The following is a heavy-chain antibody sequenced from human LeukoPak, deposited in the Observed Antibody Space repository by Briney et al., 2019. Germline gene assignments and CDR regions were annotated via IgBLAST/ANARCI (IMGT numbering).Heavy chain of an antibody. D-gene: IGHD6-13*01. Sequence: SETLSLTCTVSGGSISSYYWSWIRQPPGKGLEWTGYIYYSGSTNYNPSLKSRVTISVDTSKNQFSLKLSSVTAADTAVYYCARTMGHGSSWYYGMDVWGQGTTVTVSS. J-gene: IGHJ6*02. CDR2: IYYSGST. CDR1: GGSISSYY. V-gene: IGHV4-59*01. CDR3: ARTMGHGSSWYYGMDV.